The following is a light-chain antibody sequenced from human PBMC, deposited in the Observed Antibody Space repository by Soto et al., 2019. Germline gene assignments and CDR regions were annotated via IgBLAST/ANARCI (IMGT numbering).Light chain of an antibody. CDR1: QSVRSSY. Sequence: EIVLTQSPGTLSLSPGESATLSCRASQSVRSSYLAWYQQKPGQAPRLLIYGASSRATGIPDRFSGNGSGTDFTHTIRRLEPEYFAVYCCQQYGSSPLMYTFGQGTKLEIK. V-gene: IGKV3-20*01. CDR2: GAS. CDR3: QQYGSSPLMYT. J-gene: IGKJ2*01.